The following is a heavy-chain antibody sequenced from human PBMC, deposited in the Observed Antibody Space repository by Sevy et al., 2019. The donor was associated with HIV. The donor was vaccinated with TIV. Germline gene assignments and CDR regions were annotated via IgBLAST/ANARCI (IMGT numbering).Heavy chain of an antibody. D-gene: IGHD3-10*01. CDR1: GFIFSSYW. CDR3: ARLFYGSPDH. Sequence: GGSLRLSCAASGFIFSSYWMSWVRQAPGKGLEWLATINLDGSETFYVHSVKGRFTISRHNLRKSVYLQMTSLRAEDTAVYYCARLFYGSPDHWGQGTLATVSS. J-gene: IGHJ4*02. CDR2: INLDGSET. V-gene: IGHV3-7*01.